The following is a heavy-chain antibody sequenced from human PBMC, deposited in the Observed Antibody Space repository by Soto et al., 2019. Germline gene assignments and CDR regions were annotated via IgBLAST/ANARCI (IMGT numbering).Heavy chain of an antibody. CDR3: ARAYSDAFDI. D-gene: IGHD2-15*01. Sequence: LRLSCTASGFTFGDYAMTWIRQAPGKGLEWVSYISSSGTGIYYADSVKGRFTISRDNAKNSLYLQMSSLRAEDTAMYYCARAYSDAFDIWGQGTMVTVSS. J-gene: IGHJ3*02. CDR1: GFTFGDYA. CDR2: ISSSGTGI. V-gene: IGHV3-11*01.